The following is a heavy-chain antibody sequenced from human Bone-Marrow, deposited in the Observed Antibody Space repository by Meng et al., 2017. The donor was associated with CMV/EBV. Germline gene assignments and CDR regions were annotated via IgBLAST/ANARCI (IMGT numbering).Heavy chain of an antibody. Sequence: ASVKVSCKASGYTFTDYDINWVRQAAGQGLEWMGVINPSGGGTNYAQKFQGRVTMTSDTSTSTVYMELSSLRSEDTAMYYCAREDLVDGSGNYFDYWGQGTLVTVSS. V-gene: IGHV1-46*01. CDR1: GYTFTDYD. CDR2: INPSGGGT. CDR3: AREDLVDGSGNYFDY. D-gene: IGHD3-10*01. J-gene: IGHJ4*02.